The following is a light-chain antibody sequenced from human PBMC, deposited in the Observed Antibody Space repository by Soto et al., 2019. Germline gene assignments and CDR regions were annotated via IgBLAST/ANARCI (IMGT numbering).Light chain of an antibody. Sequence: QSVLTQPHSASGTPGQRVTISCSGSSSNIGSNTVNWYQQLPGTAPKLLIYSNNQRPSGVPDRFSGSKSGTSASLAISGLQSEDEADYYCAAWDYSLNGPVFGGGTKLTVL. CDR1: SSNIGSNT. J-gene: IGLJ2*01. V-gene: IGLV1-44*01. CDR2: SNN. CDR3: AAWDYSLNGPV.